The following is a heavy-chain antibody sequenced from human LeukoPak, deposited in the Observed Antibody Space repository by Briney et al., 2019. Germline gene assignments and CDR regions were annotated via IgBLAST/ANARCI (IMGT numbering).Heavy chain of an antibody. Sequence: ASVKVSCKASGYTFTGYYIHWIRQAPGQGLEWMGWINPHSGGTNYVQKFQGRVTMTRDTSISTAYMELSSLTSDDTAVYYCARLYGRYSGTYQDYWGQGTLVTVSS. V-gene: IGHV1-2*02. J-gene: IGHJ4*02. D-gene: IGHD1-26*01. CDR2: INPHSGGT. CDR1: GYTFTGYY. CDR3: ARLYGRYSGTYQDY.